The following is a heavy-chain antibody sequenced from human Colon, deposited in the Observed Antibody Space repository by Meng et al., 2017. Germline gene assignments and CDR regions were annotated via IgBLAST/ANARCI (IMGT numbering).Heavy chain of an antibody. CDR2: IHSSGNT. J-gene: IGHJ4*02. CDR3: ARNPVIPDARTFDF. D-gene: IGHD2-2*01. Sequence: QVQLQESGPGLVKPSQTLSLTCTISNGSINSADYYWNWIRQPPGKGPEWLGYIHSSGNTYYTPSLKSRLAMSLDTSKNQFSLRLTSVTAADTAVYYCARNPVIPDARTFDFWGQGAWSPSPQ. V-gene: IGHV4-30-4*01. CDR1: NGSINSADYY.